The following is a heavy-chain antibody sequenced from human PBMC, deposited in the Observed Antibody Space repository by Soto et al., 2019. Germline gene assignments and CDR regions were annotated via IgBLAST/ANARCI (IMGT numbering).Heavy chain of an antibody. CDR1: GYTFTSYG. D-gene: IGHD2-15*01. Sequence: QVQLVQSGAEVKKPGASVKVSCKASGYTFTSYGISWVRQAPGQGLEWMGWISAYNGNTNYAQKLQGRVTMTTDTSTSTGYMELRRLRSDDTAVYYCARVYCSGGSCYLGFGWYYYYMDVWGKGTTVTVSS. CDR3: ARVYCSGGSCYLGFGWYYYYMDV. J-gene: IGHJ6*03. CDR2: ISAYNGNT. V-gene: IGHV1-18*01.